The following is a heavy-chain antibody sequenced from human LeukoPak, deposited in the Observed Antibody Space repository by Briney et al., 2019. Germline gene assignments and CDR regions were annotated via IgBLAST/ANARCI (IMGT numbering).Heavy chain of an antibody. CDR1: GFTLTSSA. CDR2: IVVGSGNT. V-gene: IGHV1-58*02. J-gene: IGHJ4*02. D-gene: IGHD1-26*01. CDR3: AAGGSYQSDY. Sequence: SVKVSCKASGFTLTSSAMQWVPQARGQRLEWIGWIVVGSGNTNYAQKFQERVTITRDMSTSTAYMELSSLRSEDTAVYYCAAGGSYQSDYWGQGTLVTVSS.